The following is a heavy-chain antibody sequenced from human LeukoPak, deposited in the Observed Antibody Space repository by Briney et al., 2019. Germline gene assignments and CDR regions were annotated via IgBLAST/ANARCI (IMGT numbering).Heavy chain of an antibody. CDR1: GYTFTSYG. D-gene: IGHD3-22*01. J-gene: IGHJ4*02. Sequence: ASVKVSCKASGYTFTSYGISWVRQAPGQGLEWMGWISAYNGNTNYAQKFQGRVTITADKSTSTAYMELSSLRSEDTAVYYCARDLSYYDSSGYYYEIRYLDYWGQGTLVTVSS. V-gene: IGHV1-18*01. CDR2: ISAYNGNT. CDR3: ARDLSYYDSSGYYYEIRYLDY.